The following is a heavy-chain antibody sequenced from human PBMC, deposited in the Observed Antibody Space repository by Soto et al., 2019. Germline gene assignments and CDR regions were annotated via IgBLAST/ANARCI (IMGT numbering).Heavy chain of an antibody. CDR2: VYDNGRP. V-gene: IGHV4-59*01. CDR3: ARGVGSSPPRY. CDR1: GGSISVYY. Sequence: SETLSLTCTISGGSISVYYWSWVRQSPRQGLEWIGYVYDNGRPYYSPSLKSRVTISADTSKNQISLKLTSATAADTAVYYCARGVGSSPPRYWGRGTLVTVSS. J-gene: IGHJ4*02. D-gene: IGHD3-9*01.